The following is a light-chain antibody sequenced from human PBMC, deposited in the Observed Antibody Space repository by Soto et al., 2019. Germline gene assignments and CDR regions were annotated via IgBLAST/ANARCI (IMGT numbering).Light chain of an antibody. CDR1: SSDVGGYNS. J-gene: IGLJ3*02. CDR3: SSYTSSSTVV. CDR2: EIS. Sequence: QSALTQPASVSGSPGQSITISCTGASSDVGGYNSVSWYQQHPGKAPKLMIYEISNRPSRVSNRFSGSKSGNSASLTISGLQAEDEADYYCSSYTSSSTVVFGGGTKLTVL. V-gene: IGLV2-14*01.